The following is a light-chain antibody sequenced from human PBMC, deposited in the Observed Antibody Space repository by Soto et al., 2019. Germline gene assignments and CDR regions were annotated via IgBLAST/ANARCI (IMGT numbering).Light chain of an antibody. J-gene: IGLJ2*01. CDR3: SSYTSSSTLVV. CDR2: EGS. Sequence: QSALTQPASVSGSPGQSITISCTGTSSDVGSYNLVSWYQQHPGKAPKVMIYEGSKRPSGVSNRFSGSKSDNTASLTISGLQAEDEADYYCSSYTSSSTLVVFGGGTKLTVL. CDR1: SSDVGSYNL. V-gene: IGLV2-14*02.